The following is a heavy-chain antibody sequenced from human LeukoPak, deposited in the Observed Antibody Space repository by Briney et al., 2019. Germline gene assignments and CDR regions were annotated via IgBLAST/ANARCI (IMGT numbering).Heavy chain of an antibody. CDR1: GDSISSYY. D-gene: IGHD1-7*01. V-gene: IGHV4-59*01. Sequence: PSETLSLTCTVSGDSISSYYWSWIRQPPGKGLEWIGYIYYSGSTKYNPSLKSRVTISVDTSKNQFSLKLNSVTAADTAVYYCARDRPGTKYGLDYWGQGTLVTVSS. CDR3: ARDRPGTKYGLDY. CDR2: IYYSGST. J-gene: IGHJ4*02.